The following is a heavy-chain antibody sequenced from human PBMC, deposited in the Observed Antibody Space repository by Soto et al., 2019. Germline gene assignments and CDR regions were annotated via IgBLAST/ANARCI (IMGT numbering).Heavy chain of an antibody. Sequence: QVQLVESGGGVVQPGRSLRLSCAASGFTFSSHGMHWVRQAPGKGLEWVALIWYEGSNKYYADSVKGRFTISRDNSKNTVYLQMSSLRAEDTAVYYCARGSGSYLLEYWGLGTLVTVSS. V-gene: IGHV3-33*01. D-gene: IGHD3-10*01. CDR1: GFTFSSHG. J-gene: IGHJ4*02. CDR3: ARGSGSYLLEY. CDR2: IWYEGSNK.